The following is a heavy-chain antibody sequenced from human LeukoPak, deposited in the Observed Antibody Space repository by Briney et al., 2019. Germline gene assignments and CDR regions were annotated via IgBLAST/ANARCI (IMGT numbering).Heavy chain of an antibody. CDR1: GFTFSDYY. V-gene: IGHV3-11*01. Sequence: GGSLRLSCAASGFTFSDYYMSWIRQAPGKGLEWVSYISSSGSTIYYADSVKGRFTISRDNAKNSLYLQMNSLRAEDTAVYYCARDPHRVPRYFDLWGRGTLVTVSS. CDR3: ARDPHRVPRYFDL. J-gene: IGHJ2*01. CDR2: ISSSGSTI.